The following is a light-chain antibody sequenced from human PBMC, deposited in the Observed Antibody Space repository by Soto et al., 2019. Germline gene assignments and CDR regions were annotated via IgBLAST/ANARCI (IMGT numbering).Light chain of an antibody. J-gene: IGKJ4*01. CDR1: QSVSNNY. CDR3: QRYGSSPLT. CDR2: GAS. V-gene: IGKV3-20*01. Sequence: EIVLTQSPGTLSLSPGERATLSCRASQSVSNNYLAWYQQKPGQAPRLLIYGASNRATGIPDRFSGSGSGTDFTLTISRLEPEDFVVYYCQRYGSSPLTFGGGTKVDIK.